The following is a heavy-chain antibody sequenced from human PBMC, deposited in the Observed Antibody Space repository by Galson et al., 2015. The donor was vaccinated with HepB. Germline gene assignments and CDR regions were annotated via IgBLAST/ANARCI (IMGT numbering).Heavy chain of an antibody. Sequence: SLRLSCAASGFTFNNYAMSWVRQAPAKGLEWVSVISGGGGSTYYADSVKGRFTISRDNSKNTLYLQMNSLRAEDTAVYYCAKEAAIGRAFDYWGQGTLVSVSS. CDR2: ISGGGGST. D-gene: IGHD1-26*01. J-gene: IGHJ4*02. CDR1: GFTFNNYA. CDR3: AKEAAIGRAFDY. V-gene: IGHV3-23*01.